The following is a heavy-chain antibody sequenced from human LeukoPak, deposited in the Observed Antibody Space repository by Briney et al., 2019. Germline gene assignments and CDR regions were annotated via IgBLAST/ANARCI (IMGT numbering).Heavy chain of an antibody. J-gene: IGHJ4*02. CDR1: GGSVYTSDYY. V-gene: IGHV4-39*07. Sequence: SETLSLTCTVSGGSVYTSDYYWGWVRQPPGKGPEWIGDIFYTGKTNYNPSLKMRVSISIEPSQTQFSLKLTAGTAADKVVYYCARVFDSWGQGTLVSVSS. CDR2: IFYTGKT. CDR3: ARVFDS.